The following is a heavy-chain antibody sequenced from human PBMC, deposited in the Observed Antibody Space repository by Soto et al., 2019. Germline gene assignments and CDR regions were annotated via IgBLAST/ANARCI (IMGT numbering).Heavy chain of an antibody. V-gene: IGHV4-59*08. Sequence: SETLSLTCTVSGDSISSSYWSWIRQSPGKGLEWIGYIYYSGSTNYNASLKSRVTISVDTSKNQFSLRLSSVTAADTAVYYCARLGAYYQSLDPWGPGTLVTVSS. CDR1: GDSISSSY. J-gene: IGHJ5*02. CDR3: ARLGAYYQSLDP. CDR2: IYYSGST. D-gene: IGHD2-21*01.